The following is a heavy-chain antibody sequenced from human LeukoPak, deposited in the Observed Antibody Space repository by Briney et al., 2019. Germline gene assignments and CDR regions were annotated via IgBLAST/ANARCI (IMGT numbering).Heavy chain of an antibody. CDR2: IIPIFGTA. D-gene: IGHD1-26*01. CDR1: GGTFSSYA. J-gene: IGHJ4*02. V-gene: IGHV1-69*06. Sequence: SVKVSCKASGGTFSSYAFSWVRQAPGQGLEWMGGIIPIFGTANYAQKFQGRVTITADKSTSTAYMELSSLRSEDTAVYYCARGPVGATYAFDYWGQGTLVTVSS. CDR3: ARGPVGATYAFDY.